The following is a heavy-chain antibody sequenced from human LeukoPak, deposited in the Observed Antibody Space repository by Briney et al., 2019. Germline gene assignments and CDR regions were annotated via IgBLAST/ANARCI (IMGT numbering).Heavy chain of an antibody. CDR3: ARDGRLVVRYYYYYGMDV. CDR1: GCTFTSYG. CDR2: ISAYNGNT. Sequence: ASVKVSCKASGCTFTSYGISWVRQAPGQGLEGMGWISAYNGNTNYAQKLQGRVTMTTDTSTSTAYMELRSLRSDDTAVYYCARDGRLVVRYYYYYGMDVWGQGTTVTVSS. V-gene: IGHV1-18*01. D-gene: IGHD2-21*01. J-gene: IGHJ6*02.